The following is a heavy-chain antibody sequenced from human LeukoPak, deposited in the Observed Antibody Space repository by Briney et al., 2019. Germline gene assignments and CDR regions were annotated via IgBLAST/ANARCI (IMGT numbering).Heavy chain of an antibody. D-gene: IGHD4-17*01. J-gene: IGHJ4*02. CDR2: ISDSGGST. Sequence: GGSLRLSCAASGVEFSSYAMRGVRQDPGKGVGWVSTISDSGGSTYYADSVKGRFPSSRDNSKNTLYLQMNSPRAADTAVSYCANPPPDDGAWYFDYWGQRTLFTVSS. CDR1: GVEFSSYA. V-gene: IGHV3-23*01. CDR3: ANPPPDDGAWYFDY.